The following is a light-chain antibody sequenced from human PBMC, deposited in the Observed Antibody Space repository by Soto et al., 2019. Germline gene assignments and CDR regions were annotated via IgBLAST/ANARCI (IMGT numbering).Light chain of an antibody. CDR3: SSYTTSNTRQIV. CDR2: DVS. CDR1: SSDVGGYNY. V-gene: IGLV2-14*01. Sequence: QSALTQPASVSGSPGQSITISCTGTSSDVGGYNYVSWYQQHPGKAPKFIIYDVSNRPSGVSNRSSVSKSGNTASLTISGLQAEDEADYYCSSYTTSNTRQIVFGTGTKLTVL. J-gene: IGLJ1*01.